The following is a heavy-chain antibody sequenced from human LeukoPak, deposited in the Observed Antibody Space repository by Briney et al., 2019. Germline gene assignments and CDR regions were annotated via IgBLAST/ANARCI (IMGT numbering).Heavy chain of an antibody. D-gene: IGHD6-19*01. CDR2: ISGSGGST. CDR3: ARGAVGAFDY. CDR1: GFTFGSYA. V-gene: IGHV3-23*01. Sequence: GGCLRLSCAASGFTFGSYAMSWVRQAPWKGLEWVSAISGSGGSTYYADSVKGRFTISRDNSKNTLYLQMNSLRAEDTAVYYCARGAVGAFDYWGQGTLVTVSS. J-gene: IGHJ4*02.